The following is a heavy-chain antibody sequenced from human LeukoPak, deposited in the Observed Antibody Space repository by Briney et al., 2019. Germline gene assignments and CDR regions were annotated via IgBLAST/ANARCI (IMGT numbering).Heavy chain of an antibody. V-gene: IGHV3-9*01. CDR2: ISWNSGSI. CDR3: AKDLRADDAFDI. CDR1: GFTFDDYA. J-gene: IGHJ3*02. Sequence: GGSLRLSCAASGFTFDDYAMHWVRQAPRKGLEWASGISWNSGSIGYADSVKGRFTISRDDAKNSLYLQMNSLRAEDTALYYCAKDLRADDAFDIWGQGTMVTVSS.